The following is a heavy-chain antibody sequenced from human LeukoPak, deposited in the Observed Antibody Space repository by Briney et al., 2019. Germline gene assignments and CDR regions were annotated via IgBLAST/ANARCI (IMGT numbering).Heavy chain of an antibody. J-gene: IGHJ6*03. CDR2: VNDSGNP. V-gene: IGHV4-34*01. D-gene: IGHD2-21*02. CDR1: GGSMIGYH. Sequence: SETLSLTCAVYGGSMIGYHWTWIRQPPGQGLEWIGEVNDSGNPYYNSSLKSRLTISLDTSKNQFSLKLSSVTAEDTALYYCARGRFRFLMGVGDHYYIDVWGEGTTVTVSS. CDR3: ARGRFRFLMGVGDHYYIDV.